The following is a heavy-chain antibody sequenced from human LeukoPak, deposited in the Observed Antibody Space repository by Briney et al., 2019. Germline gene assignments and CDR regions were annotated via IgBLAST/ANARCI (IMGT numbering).Heavy chain of an antibody. V-gene: IGHV3-21*01. Sequence: GGSLRLSCVTSGLTFSSCSMNWVRQAPGKGLEWVSSISSSSSYIYYADSVKGRFTISRDNAKNSLYLQMNSLRAEDTAVYYCARDTAMVPFDYWGQGTLVTVSS. D-gene: IGHD5-18*01. CDR1: GLTFSSCS. CDR3: ARDTAMVPFDY. J-gene: IGHJ4*02. CDR2: ISSSSSYI.